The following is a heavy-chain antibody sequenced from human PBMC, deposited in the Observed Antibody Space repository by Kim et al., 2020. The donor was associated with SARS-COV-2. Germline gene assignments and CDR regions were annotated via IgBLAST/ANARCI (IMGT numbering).Heavy chain of an antibody. J-gene: IGHJ4*01. CDR3: AKTVVVVVGASVYFDV. CDR1: GFNFNDYW. V-gene: IGHV3-7*03. D-gene: IGHD2-2*01. CDR2: IGQDGSDK. Sequence: GGSLRLSCAASGFNFNDYWMTWVRQAPGKWLEWVGYIGQDGSDKYYGDPAKGRCTIPRDSTKKSVYPQMNSLRAEATAVYYCAKTVVVVVGASVYFDVWG.